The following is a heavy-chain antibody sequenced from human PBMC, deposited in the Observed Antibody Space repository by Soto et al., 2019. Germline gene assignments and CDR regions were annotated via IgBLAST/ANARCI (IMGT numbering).Heavy chain of an antibody. J-gene: IGHJ4*02. Sequence: QVQLQESGPGLVKPSETLSLTCTVSGGSISSYYWSWIRQPPGKGLEWIGYIYYSGSTNYNPSLKSRVTISVDTSKNQFSLKLRSVTAADTAVYYCARGGGNDYGDYFPDYWGQGTLVTVSS. CDR3: ARGGGNDYGDYFPDY. CDR2: IYYSGST. V-gene: IGHV4-59*01. CDR1: GGSISSYY. D-gene: IGHD4-17*01.